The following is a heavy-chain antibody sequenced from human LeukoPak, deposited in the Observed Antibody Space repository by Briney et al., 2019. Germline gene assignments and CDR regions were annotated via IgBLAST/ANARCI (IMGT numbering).Heavy chain of an antibody. CDR3: ARDSYYNYMDV. CDR1: GYTFTNYY. J-gene: IGHJ6*03. V-gene: IGHV1-2*02. CDR2: INPNSGGT. Sequence: ASVKVSCKASGYTFTNYYMHWVRQAPGQGLEWMGWINPNSGGTNYAHKFQGRVTMTRDTSISTAYMELSRLRSDDTAVYYCARDSYYNYMDVWGRGTTVTISS.